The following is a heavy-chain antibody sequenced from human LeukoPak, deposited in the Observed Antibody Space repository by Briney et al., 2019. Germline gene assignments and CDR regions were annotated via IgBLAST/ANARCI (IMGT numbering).Heavy chain of an antibody. D-gene: IGHD6-19*01. CDR2: INSDGSST. V-gene: IGHV3-74*03. J-gene: IGHJ4*02. Sequence: GGSLRLSCAASGFTFSSYSMNWVRQAPGQGLVWVSRINSDGSSTKYAESVKGRFTISRDNAKNTLHLQMNSLRADDTAVYYCAGGSIGVAGTRNSLDYWGQGILVTVPS. CDR1: GFTFSSYS. CDR3: AGGSIGVAGTRNSLDY.